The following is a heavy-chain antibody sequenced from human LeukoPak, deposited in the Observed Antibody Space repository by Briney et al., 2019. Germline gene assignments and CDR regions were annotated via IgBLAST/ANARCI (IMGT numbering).Heavy chain of an antibody. CDR3: ASGLRDEERHYGYYYMDV. V-gene: IGHV4-4*09. Sequence: SETLSLTCTVSGDSVSGYYGSWIRQPPGKGLEWIGYFYTSANTNYNPSLKSRVTMSVDTSKNQFSLKLSSVTAADTAVYYCASGLRDEERHYGYYYMDVWGKGTTVTVSS. CDR2: FYTSANT. D-gene: IGHD3-22*01. J-gene: IGHJ6*03. CDR1: GDSVSGYY.